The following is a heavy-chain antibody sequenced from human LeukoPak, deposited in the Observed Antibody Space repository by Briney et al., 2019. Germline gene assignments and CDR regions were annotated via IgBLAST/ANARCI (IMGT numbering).Heavy chain of an antibody. D-gene: IGHD5-18*01. V-gene: IGHV3-23*01. Sequence: GGSLRLSCEVSGFTFGTYTMGWVRQAPGKGLEWVSSITRGGGTTYYADSVKGRFTISRDNSKNTVYLQMNSLSAEDTAIYYCAKNDGGYTFGSPDYWGQGTLVTVSS. CDR3: AKNDGGYTFGSPDY. CDR2: ITRGGGTT. CDR1: GFTFGTYT. J-gene: IGHJ4*02.